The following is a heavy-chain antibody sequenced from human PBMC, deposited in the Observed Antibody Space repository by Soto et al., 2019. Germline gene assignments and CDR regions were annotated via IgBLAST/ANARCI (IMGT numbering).Heavy chain of an antibody. V-gene: IGHV3-23*01. CDR1: GFNFSSYA. Sequence: GGSLRLSCATSGFNFSSYAMNWVRQAPGRGLEWVSGISVSGTYTYYRDSVKGRFTISRDNSKSTMFLQMNSLRAEDTAVYYCTKGGAVKLPRYNWFDPWGPGILVTVSS. CDR3: TKGGAVKLPRYNWFDP. D-gene: IGHD4-17*01. CDR2: ISVSGTYT. J-gene: IGHJ5*02.